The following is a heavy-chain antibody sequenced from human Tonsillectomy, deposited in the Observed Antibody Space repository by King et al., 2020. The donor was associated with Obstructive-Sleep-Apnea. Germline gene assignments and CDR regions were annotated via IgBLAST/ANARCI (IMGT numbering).Heavy chain of an antibody. CDR3: AKXXXXXXXXTXXXXXGMXV. CDR1: GFTFSSYG. J-gene: IGHJ6*02. Sequence: VQLVESGGGVVQPGRSLRLSCAASGFTFSSYGMHWVRQAPGKGLEWVAVISYDGSNKYYADSVKGRFTISRDNSKNTLYLQMNSLRAEDTAVYYCAKXXXXXXXXTXXXXXGMXVXXQGXXVXVS. CDR2: ISYDGSNK. V-gene: IGHV3-30*18.